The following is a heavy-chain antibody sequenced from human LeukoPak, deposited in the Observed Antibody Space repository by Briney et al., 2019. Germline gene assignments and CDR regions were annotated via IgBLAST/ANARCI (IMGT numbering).Heavy chain of an antibody. CDR1: GFTFSSYA. V-gene: IGHV3-23*01. D-gene: IGHD3-3*01. CDR3: AKDQEFLEWLLRPFFDY. CDR2: ISGSGGST. Sequence: PGGSLRLSCAASGFTFSSYAMSWVRQAPGKGLDWVSAISGSGGSTYYADSVKGRFTISRDNSKNTLYLQMNSLRAEDTAVYYCAKDQEFLEWLLRPFFDYWGQGTPVTVSS. J-gene: IGHJ4*02.